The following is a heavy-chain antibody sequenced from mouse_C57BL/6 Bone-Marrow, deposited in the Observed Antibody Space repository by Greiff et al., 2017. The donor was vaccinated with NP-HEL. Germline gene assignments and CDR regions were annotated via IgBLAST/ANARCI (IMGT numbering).Heavy chain of an antibody. CDR1: GYSITSGYY. D-gene: IGHD2-2*01. V-gene: IGHV3-6*01. CDR2: ISYDGSN. J-gene: IGHJ3*01. Sequence: ESGPGLVKPSQSLSLTCSVTGYSITSGYYWNWIRQFPGNKLEWMGYISYDGSNNYNPSLKNRISITRDTSKNQFFLKLNSVTTEDTATYYCAREEVYYGNDDWGQGTLVTVSA. CDR3: AREEVYYGNDD.